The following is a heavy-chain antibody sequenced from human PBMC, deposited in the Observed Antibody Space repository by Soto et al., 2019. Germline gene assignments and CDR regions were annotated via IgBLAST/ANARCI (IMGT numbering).Heavy chain of an antibody. J-gene: IGHJ4*02. CDR2: MSYDGTTK. D-gene: IGHD2-15*01. CDR3: ARQVLWSRYFDY. V-gene: IGHV3-30-3*01. CDR1: EFICSNYV. Sequence: SQRLSCAASEFICSNYVMYWVRQAPGKGLEWVSFMSYDGTTKYYADSVKGRFTISRDNSKNTLYLQMNSLRPEDTAVYYCARQVLWSRYFDYWGQGTLVTVSS.